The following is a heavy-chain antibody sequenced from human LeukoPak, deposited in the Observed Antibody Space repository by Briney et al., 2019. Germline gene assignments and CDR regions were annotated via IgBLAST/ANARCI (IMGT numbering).Heavy chain of an antibody. CDR1: GGSFRTYP. J-gene: IGHJ5*02. CDR3: ATSESGRSWDWFAP. Sequence: SVKVSCKASGGSFRTYPFSWVRQAPGQGLEWMGGLTQFFRRTNYTQKFQGRLTITTDESSSTAYMELSDLRSDDTAVYYCATSESGRSWDWFAPWGQGTLVTVSS. CDR2: LTQFFRRT. D-gene: IGHD3-10*01. V-gene: IGHV1-69*05.